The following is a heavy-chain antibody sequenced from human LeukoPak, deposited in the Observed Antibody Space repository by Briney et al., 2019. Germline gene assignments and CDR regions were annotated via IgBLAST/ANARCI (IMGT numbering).Heavy chain of an antibody. J-gene: IGHJ5*02. D-gene: IGHD2-15*01. CDR3: AKHSYCSGGSCYGIRWFDP. CDR2: ISGSGGST. V-gene: IGHV3-23*01. Sequence: GGSLRLSCAASGFTFRRYAMSWVRQAPGKGLEWVSAISGSGGSTYYADSVKGRFTIYGDNPKNTLYLTMNTLRAEDQAVYYCAKHSYCSGGSCYGIRWFDPWGQGTLVTVSS. CDR1: GFTFRRYA.